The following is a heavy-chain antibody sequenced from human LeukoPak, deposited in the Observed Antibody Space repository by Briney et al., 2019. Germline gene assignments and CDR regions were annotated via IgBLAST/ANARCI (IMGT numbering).Heavy chain of an antibody. D-gene: IGHD4-17*01. CDR1: GFTFSSYW. V-gene: IGHV3-7*01. CDR3: ASGARGTREGGDLYSFDY. J-gene: IGHJ4*02. Sequence: GGSLRLSCAASGFTFSSYWMCWVRQAPGKGLEWVANIKQDGSEKYYVDSVKGRFTIPRDNAKNSLHLQLNSLRAEDTAVYYCASGARGTREGGDLYSFDYWGQGTLVTVSS. CDR2: IKQDGSEK.